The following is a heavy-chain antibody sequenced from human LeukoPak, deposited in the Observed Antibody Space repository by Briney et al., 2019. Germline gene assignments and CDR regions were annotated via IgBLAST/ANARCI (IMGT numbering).Heavy chain of an antibody. V-gene: IGHV4-59*02. D-gene: IGHD3-10*01. Sequence: SETLSLTCTVSGGSVSSYYWSWIRQPPGKGLEWIGYIYYSGSTNYNPSLKSRVTISVDTSKNQFSLKLSSVTAADTAVYYCARGENGRTMVRGVAVYYYYMDVWGKGTTVTISS. J-gene: IGHJ6*03. CDR2: IYYSGST. CDR1: GGSVSSYY. CDR3: ARGENGRTMVRGVAVYYYYMDV.